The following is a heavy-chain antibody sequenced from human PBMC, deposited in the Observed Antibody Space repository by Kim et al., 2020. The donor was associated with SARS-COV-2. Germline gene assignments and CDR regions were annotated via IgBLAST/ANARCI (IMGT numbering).Heavy chain of an antibody. CDR2: IKSKTDGGTT. CDR3: TTDRWGWFVVVVAATSAFNV. V-gene: IGHV3-15*01. Sequence: GGSLRLSCAASGFTVNNAWMNWVRQAPGKGLEWVGRIKSKTDGGTTDYAAPVKGRFTISRDDSKNTLYLQMNSLKTEDTAVYYCTTDRWGWFVVVVAATSAFNVWGQGTMVTVSS. D-gene: IGHD2-15*01. CDR1: GFTVNNAW. J-gene: IGHJ3*01.